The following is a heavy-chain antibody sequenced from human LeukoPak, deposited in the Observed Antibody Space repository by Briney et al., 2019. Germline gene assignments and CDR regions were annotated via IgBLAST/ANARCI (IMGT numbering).Heavy chain of an antibody. CDR3: ARAYSGYDLTFDY. V-gene: IGHV3-53*04. Sequence: GGSLRLSCAASGFTVSSNHMSWVRQAPGKGLEWVSVIYSGGSTYYADSVKGRFTISRHNSKNTLYLQMNSLRAEDTAVYYCARAYSGYDLTFDYWGQGTLVTVSS. J-gene: IGHJ4*02. CDR1: GFTVSSNH. D-gene: IGHD5-12*01. CDR2: IYSGGST.